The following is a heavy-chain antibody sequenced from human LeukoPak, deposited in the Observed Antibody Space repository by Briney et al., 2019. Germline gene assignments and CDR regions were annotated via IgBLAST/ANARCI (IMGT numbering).Heavy chain of an antibody. J-gene: IGHJ4*02. Sequence: SETLSLTCTVSGGSISSYYWSWIRQPPGKGLEWIGYIYYSGSTNYNPSLKSRVTISVDTSKNQFSLKLSSVTAADTAVYYCAGLWQGGFDYWGQGTLVTVSS. CDR1: GGSISSYY. D-gene: IGHD2-15*01. CDR3: AGLWQGGFDY. V-gene: IGHV4-59*01. CDR2: IYYSGST.